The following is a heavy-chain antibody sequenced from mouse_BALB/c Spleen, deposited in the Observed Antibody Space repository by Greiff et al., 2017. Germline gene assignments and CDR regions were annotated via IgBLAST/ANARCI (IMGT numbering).Heavy chain of an antibody. V-gene: IGHV5-4*02. D-gene: IGHD1-1*01. CDR3: ARHYYGSSFDY. J-gene: IGHJ2*01. CDR2: ISDGGSYT. CDR1: GFTFSDYY. Sequence: EVQGVESGGGLVKPGGSLKLSCAASGFTFSDYYMYWVRQTPEKRLEWVATISDGGSYTYYPDSVKGRFTISRDNAKNTLYLQMSSLKSEDTAMYYCARHYYGSSFDYWGQGTTLTVSS.